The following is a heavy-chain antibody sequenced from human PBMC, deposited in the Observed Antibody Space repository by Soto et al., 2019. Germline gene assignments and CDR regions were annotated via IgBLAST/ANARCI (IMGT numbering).Heavy chain of an antibody. V-gene: IGHV3-66*01. CDR1: GFTVSSTY. D-gene: IGHD2-8*01. CDR2: IYGGGST. Sequence: EVQLVESGGGLVQPGGSLRLSCAASGFTVSSTYMTWVRQAPGKGLEWVSVIYGGGSTYYADSVKGRFTISRDTSKNTLFLQMSGLGAEDTALYYCTRGSLPLMESGAYGFDPWGQGTLVTVSS. J-gene: IGHJ5*02. CDR3: TRGSLPLMESGAYGFDP.